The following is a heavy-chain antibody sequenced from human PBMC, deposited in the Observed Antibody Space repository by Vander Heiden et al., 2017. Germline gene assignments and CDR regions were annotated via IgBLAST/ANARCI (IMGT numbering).Heavy chain of an antibody. V-gene: IGHV3-23*01. CDR3: AKDLRVRGVIITHDAFDI. Sequence: EVQLLESGGGLVQPGGSLRLSCAAYGSTFSRYAMSWVRQAPGKGLEWVSAISGSGGSTYYADSVKGRFTISRDNSKNTLYLQMNSLRAEDTAVYYCAKDLRVRGVIITHDAFDIWGQGTMVTVSS. D-gene: IGHD3-10*01. J-gene: IGHJ3*02. CDR2: ISGSGGST. CDR1: GSTFSRYA.